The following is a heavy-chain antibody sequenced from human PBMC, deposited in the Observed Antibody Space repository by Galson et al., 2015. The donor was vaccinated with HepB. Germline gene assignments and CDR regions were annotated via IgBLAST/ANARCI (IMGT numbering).Heavy chain of an antibody. CDR3: ARDGGERAIGGWFDP. D-gene: IGHD3-16*01. V-gene: IGHV1-46*01. CDR1: GYTFTSYY. CDR2: INPSGGST. Sequence: SVKVSCKASGYTFTSYYMHWVRQAPGQGLEWMGIINPSGGSTSYAQKFQGRVTMTRDTSTSTVYMELSSLRSEDTAVYYCARDGGERAIGGWFDPWGQGTLVTVSS. J-gene: IGHJ5*02.